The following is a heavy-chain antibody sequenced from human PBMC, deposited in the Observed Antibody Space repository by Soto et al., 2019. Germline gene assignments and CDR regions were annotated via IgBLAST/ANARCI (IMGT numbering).Heavy chain of an antibody. Sequence: GGSLRLSCAASGFTFSSYGMHWVRQAPGKGLEWVAVIWYDGSNKYYADSVKGRFTISRDNSKNTLYLQMNSLRAEDTAVYYCARDNSGYDHDFDYWGQGTLVTVSS. J-gene: IGHJ4*02. V-gene: IGHV3-33*01. D-gene: IGHD5-12*01. CDR2: IWYDGSNK. CDR1: GFTFSSYG. CDR3: ARDNSGYDHDFDY.